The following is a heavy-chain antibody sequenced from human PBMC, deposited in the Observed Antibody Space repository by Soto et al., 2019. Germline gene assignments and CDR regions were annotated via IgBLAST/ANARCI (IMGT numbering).Heavy chain of an antibody. Sequence: QVQLQESGPGLVKPSQTLSLTCTVSGGSISSGGYYWSWIRQHPGKGLEWIGYIYYSGSTYYNPSLKSRVTISVDTSKNQFSLKLSSVTAAXXXXXXXXXXXXXXMDVWGQGTTVTVSS. CDR1: GGSISSGGYY. J-gene: IGHJ6*02. CDR2: IYYSGST. V-gene: IGHV4-31*03. CDR3: XXXXXXXMDV.